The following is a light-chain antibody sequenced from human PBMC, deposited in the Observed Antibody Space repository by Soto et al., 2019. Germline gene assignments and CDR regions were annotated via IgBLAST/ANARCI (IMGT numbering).Light chain of an antibody. V-gene: IGKV1-5*03. J-gene: IGKJ2*01. CDR3: QQYKSYLYT. Sequence: DIQMTQSPSTLSASVGDRVTITCRASQSISSWLAWYQQKPGKAPKLLIYKASSLESGVPSRFSGSGSGTEFTLTISSLQPDEFATYYCQQYKSYLYTFGQGTKLEIK. CDR1: QSISSW. CDR2: KAS.